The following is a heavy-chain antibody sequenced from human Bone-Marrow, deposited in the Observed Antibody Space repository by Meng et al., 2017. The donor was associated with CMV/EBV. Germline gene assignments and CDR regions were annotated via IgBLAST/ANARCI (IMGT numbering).Heavy chain of an antibody. J-gene: IGHJ5*02. CDR2: IIPILGIA. V-gene: IGHV1-69*10. CDR1: GGTFSSYA. CDR3: ARAAGLLGWKDWFDP. D-gene: IGHD3-10*01. Sequence: SVKVSCKASGGTFSSYAISWVRQAPGQGLEWMGGIIPILGIANYAQKFQGRVTITADKSTSTAYMELSSLRSEDTAVYYCARAAGLLGWKDWFDPRGQGTLVTVSS.